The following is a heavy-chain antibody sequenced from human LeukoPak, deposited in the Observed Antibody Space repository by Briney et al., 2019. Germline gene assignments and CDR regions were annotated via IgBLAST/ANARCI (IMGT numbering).Heavy chain of an antibody. CDR2: IYISDSET. CDR3: ARLACSTSRCHSGLSYYFDY. V-gene: IGHV5-51*01. CDR1: GYSFSNYW. Sequence: GESLKISCQGSGYSFSNYWIAWVRQMPGKGLEWMGIIYISDSETKYSPSFQGQVTISADKSISTAYLQWNSLKASDTTTYYCARLACSTSRCHSGLSYYFDYWGKGTLVTVSS. J-gene: IGHJ4*02. D-gene: IGHD1-26*01.